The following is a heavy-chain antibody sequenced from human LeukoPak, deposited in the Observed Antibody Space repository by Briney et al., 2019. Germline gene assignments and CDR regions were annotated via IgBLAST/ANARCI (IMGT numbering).Heavy chain of an antibody. D-gene: IGHD3-22*01. Sequence: SETLSLTCTVSGVSLGTFYWSWIRQSADKGLEYIGRIHPTGSTNYKPSLKSRVTMSIDTSKNQSSMTLQFVTAADTAVYFCARAHSGFYLDAWGQGALVTVSS. CDR3: ARAHSGFYLDA. V-gene: IGHV4-4*07. CDR1: GVSLGTFY. J-gene: IGHJ4*02. CDR2: IHPTGST.